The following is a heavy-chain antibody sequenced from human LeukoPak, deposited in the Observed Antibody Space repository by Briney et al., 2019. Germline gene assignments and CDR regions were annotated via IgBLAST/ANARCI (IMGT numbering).Heavy chain of an antibody. Sequence: GASVKVSCKASGYTFTDYYIHWVRQAPGQGLEWMGWNSPNTGGTKYAQKFQGKVTMTRDTSITTAYVELSGLTSDDTAIYYCAKVGGYGHLDLWGQGTLVTVSS. D-gene: IGHD5-12*01. CDR2: NSPNTGGT. V-gene: IGHV1-2*02. CDR3: AKVGGYGHLDL. CDR1: GYTFTDYY. J-gene: IGHJ5*02.